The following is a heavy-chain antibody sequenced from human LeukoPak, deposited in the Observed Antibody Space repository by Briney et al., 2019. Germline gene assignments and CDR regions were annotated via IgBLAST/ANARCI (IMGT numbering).Heavy chain of an antibody. D-gene: IGHD4-17*01. CDR2: INHSGST. CDR3: AIHPYGDHIPQIDY. J-gene: IGHJ4*02. CDR1: GGSFSGYY. Sequence: SETLSLTCAVYGGSFSGYYWSWIRQPPGKGLEWIGEINHSGSTNYNPSLKSRVTISVDTSKNQFSLKLSSVTAADTAAYYCAIHPYGDHIPQIDYWGQGTLVTVSS. V-gene: IGHV4-34*01.